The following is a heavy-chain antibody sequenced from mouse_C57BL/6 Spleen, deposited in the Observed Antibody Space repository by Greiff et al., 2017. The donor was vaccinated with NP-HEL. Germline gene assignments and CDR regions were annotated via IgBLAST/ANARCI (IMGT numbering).Heavy chain of an antibody. Sequence: VQLQQSGTELVKPGASVKLSCKASGYTFTSYWMHWVKQRPGQGLEWIGNINPSNGGTNYNEKFKRKATLTVDKSSSTAYMQLSSLTSEDSAVYYWARSPLRDWYFDVWGTGTTVTVSS. CDR1: GYTFTSYW. CDR2: INPSNGGT. D-gene: IGHD1-2*01. J-gene: IGHJ1*03. CDR3: ARSPLRDWYFDV. V-gene: IGHV1-53*01.